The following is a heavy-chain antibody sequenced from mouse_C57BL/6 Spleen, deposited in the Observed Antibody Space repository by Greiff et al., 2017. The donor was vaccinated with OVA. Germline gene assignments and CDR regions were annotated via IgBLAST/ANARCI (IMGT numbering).Heavy chain of an antibody. Sequence: EVKLVESGGGLVQPGGSLSLSCAASGFTFTDYYMSWVRQPPGKALEWLGFFRNKANGYTTEYSASVKGRFTISRDNSQSILYLQMNALRAEDSATYYYARCHYYGSEWYFDVWGTGTTVTVAS. V-gene: IGHV7-3*01. CDR3: ARCHYYGSEWYFDV. J-gene: IGHJ1*03. D-gene: IGHD1-1*01. CDR1: GFTFTDYY. CDR2: FRNKANGYTT.